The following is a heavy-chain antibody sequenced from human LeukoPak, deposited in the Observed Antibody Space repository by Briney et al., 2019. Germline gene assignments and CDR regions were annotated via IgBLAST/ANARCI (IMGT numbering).Heavy chain of an antibody. CDR2: NYWNDDA. J-gene: IGHJ4*02. D-gene: IGHD3-22*01. CDR1: EDPLSTSAMA. V-gene: IGHV2-5*01. CDR3: AHSLYDSSGYYYFDC. Sequence: SGPPLAKPTQTLTLTCTFSEDPLSTSAMAVAWIRQPPRRALEYQTLNYWNDDARYSPSLKSRLTITKDTSKYRVVLTMTNMDPVDTATYYCAHSLYDSSGYYYFDCWGQGTLVTVS.